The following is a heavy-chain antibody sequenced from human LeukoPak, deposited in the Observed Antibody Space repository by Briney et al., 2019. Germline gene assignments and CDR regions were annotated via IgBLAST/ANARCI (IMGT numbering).Heavy chain of an antibody. Sequence: PGGSLRLSCAASGFTFSSYAMHWVRQAPGKGLEWVSGISWNSGSIGYADSVKGRFTISRDNAKNSLYLQMNSLRAEDTALYYCAKDSGSYYGSGTPFDYWGQGTLVTVSS. CDR1: GFTFSSYA. V-gene: IGHV3-9*01. D-gene: IGHD3-10*01. CDR2: ISWNSGSI. J-gene: IGHJ4*02. CDR3: AKDSGSYYGSGTPFDY.